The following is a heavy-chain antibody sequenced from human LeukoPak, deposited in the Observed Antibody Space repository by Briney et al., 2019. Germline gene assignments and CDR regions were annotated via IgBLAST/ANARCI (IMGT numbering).Heavy chain of an antibody. Sequence: SETLSLTCTVSGGSISSYYWSWIRQPPGKGLEWIGYIYYSGSTNYNPSLKSRVTISVDTSKNQFSLKLSSVTAADTAVYYCARIRVVAATAWDYYYYYGMDVWGQGTTVTVSS. CDR2: IYYSGST. CDR1: GGSISSYY. CDR3: ARIRVVAATAWDYYYYYGMDV. V-gene: IGHV4-59*01. D-gene: IGHD2-15*01. J-gene: IGHJ6*02.